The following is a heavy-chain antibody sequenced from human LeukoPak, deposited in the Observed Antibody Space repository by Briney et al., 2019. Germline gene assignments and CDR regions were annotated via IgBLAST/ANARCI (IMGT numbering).Heavy chain of an antibody. CDR1: GYTFTGYY. CDR3: ARSSHYYDAFDI. J-gene: IGHJ3*02. Sequence: ASVKVSCKASGYTFTGYYMHWVRQAPGQGLEWMGWINPNSGGTNYAQKFQGRVTMTRDTSISTAYMELRRLRSDDTAVYYCARSSHYYDAFDIWGQGTMVTFSS. CDR2: INPNSGGT. V-gene: IGHV1-2*02. D-gene: IGHD3-10*01.